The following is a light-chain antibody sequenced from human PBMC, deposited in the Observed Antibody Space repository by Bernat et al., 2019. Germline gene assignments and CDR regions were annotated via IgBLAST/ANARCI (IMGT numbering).Light chain of an antibody. V-gene: IGLV1-44*01. J-gene: IGLJ3*02. CDR1: SSNIGSNT. CDR3: AAWDESLNGWV. CDR2: NNN. Sequence: QSVLTQPPSTSGTPGQRVTISCSGSSSNIGSNTVNWYQQLPGTAPKLLIYNNNQRPSGVPYRFSGSKSGTSASLAISGLQSEDEADYYCAAWDESLNGWVFGGGTKLTVL.